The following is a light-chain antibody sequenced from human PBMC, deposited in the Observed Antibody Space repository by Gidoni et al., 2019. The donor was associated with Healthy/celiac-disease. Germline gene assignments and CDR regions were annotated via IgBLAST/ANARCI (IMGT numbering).Light chain of an antibody. CDR3: CSYAGSSTLV. V-gene: IGLV2-23*01. CDR1: SSDVGSYNL. J-gene: IGLJ2*01. CDR2: EGS. Sequence: QSALTQPASVSGSPGQSITISCTGTSSDVGSYNLVSWYQQHPGKAPKLMIYEGSKRPSGVSNRFSGSKYGNTASLTISGIQSEDEADYYCCSYAGSSTLVFGGGTKLTVL.